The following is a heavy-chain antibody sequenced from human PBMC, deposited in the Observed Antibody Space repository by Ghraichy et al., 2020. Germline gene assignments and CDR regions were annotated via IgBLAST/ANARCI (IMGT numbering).Heavy chain of an antibody. J-gene: IGHJ3*02. Sequence: SETLSLTCTVSGGSISSSSYYWGWIRQPPGKGLEWIGSISYSGSTYYNPSLKSRVTISVDTSKNQFSLKLSSVTAADTAVYYCARLRTVTTTYDAFDIWGQGTRVTVSS. D-gene: IGHD4-17*01. CDR2: ISYSGST. CDR1: GGSISSSSYY. CDR3: ARLRTVTTTYDAFDI. V-gene: IGHV4-39*01.